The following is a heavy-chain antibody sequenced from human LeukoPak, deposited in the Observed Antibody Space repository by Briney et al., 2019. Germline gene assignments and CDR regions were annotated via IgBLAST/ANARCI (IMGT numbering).Heavy chain of an antibody. D-gene: IGHD6-19*01. V-gene: IGHV3-7*03. J-gene: IGHJ4*02. CDR2: INQDGSEK. CDR1: GFTFSSYW. Sequence: PGGSLRLSCAASGFTFSSYWMSWVRQAPGKGLEWVANINQDGSEKYYVDSVKGRFTISRDNAKNSLYLQMNSLRAEDTAVYYCARASDSSGWYGKLYFDYWGQGTLVTVSS. CDR3: ARASDSSGWYGKLYFDY.